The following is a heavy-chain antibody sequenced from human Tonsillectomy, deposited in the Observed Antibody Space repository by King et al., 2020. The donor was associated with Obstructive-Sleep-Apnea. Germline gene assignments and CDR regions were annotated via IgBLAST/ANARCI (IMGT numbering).Heavy chain of an antibody. CDR2: IYHSGTT. CDR1: GYSISNGYY. D-gene: IGHD3-10*01. V-gene: IGHV4-38-2*02. J-gene: IGHJ5*02. Sequence: VQLQESGPGLVKPSETLSLTCTVSGYSISNGYYWGWIRQPPGKGLEWIGSIYHSGTTYHNPSLKSRVTISVDTSKNQFSLKLSSVTAADTAVYYCARDRGSGNNGDGWFDPWGQATLVTVSS. CDR3: ARDRGSGNNGDGWFDP.